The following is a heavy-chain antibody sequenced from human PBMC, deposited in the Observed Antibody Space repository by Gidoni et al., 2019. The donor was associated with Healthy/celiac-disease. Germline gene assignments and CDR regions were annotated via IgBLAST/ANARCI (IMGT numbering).Heavy chain of an antibody. D-gene: IGHD3-10*01. Sequence: QVQLVQSGAEVKKPGSSVKVSCKASGGTFSSYAISWVRQAPGQGLEWTGGIIPIFGTANYAQKFQGRVTITADKSTSTAYMELSSLRSEDTAVYYCARDWYREGYYYYGMDVWGQGTTVTVSS. CDR1: GGTFSSYA. CDR3: ARDWYREGYYYYGMDV. CDR2: IIPIFGTA. J-gene: IGHJ6*02. V-gene: IGHV1-69*06.